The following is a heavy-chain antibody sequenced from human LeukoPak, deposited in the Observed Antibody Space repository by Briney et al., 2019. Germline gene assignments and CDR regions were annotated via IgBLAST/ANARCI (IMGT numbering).Heavy chain of an antibody. V-gene: IGHV3-49*04. J-gene: IGHJ6*03. CDR3: TRFWSGYSGFIYYYMDV. Sequence: GGSLRLSCTGSGFTFRDYTLSWVRQAPGKGLEWVGFIRSKVYGGTIEYAASVKDRFTISRDDSKSIAYLQMNSLKTEDTAVYYCTRFWSGYSGFIYYYMDVWGKGTTVTVSS. CDR2: IRSKVYGGTI. CDR1: GFTFRDYT. D-gene: IGHD3-3*01.